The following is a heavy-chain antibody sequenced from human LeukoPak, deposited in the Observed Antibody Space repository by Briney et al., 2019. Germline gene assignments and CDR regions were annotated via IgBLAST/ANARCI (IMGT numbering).Heavy chain of an antibody. V-gene: IGHV3-7*05. CDR2: INQDGHEK. CDR3: VRDMDV. CDR1: RFTFSSYW. J-gene: IGHJ6*02. Sequence: PGGSLRLSCVTSRFTFSSYWMTWVRQAPGKGLEWVANINQDGHEKNYVDSVKGRFTISRDNPKNSLYLQMNSLRAEDTAVYFCVRDMDVWAQGTTVTVSS.